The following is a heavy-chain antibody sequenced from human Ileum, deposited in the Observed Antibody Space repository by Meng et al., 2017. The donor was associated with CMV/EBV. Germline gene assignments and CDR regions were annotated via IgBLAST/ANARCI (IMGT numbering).Heavy chain of an antibody. V-gene: IGHV3-23*01. CDR3: AKDLGSTTQYYYYGMDV. CDR1: GFTFSSYA. CDR2: ISGSVGST. J-gene: IGHJ6*02. D-gene: IGHD2-2*01. Sequence: GGSLRLSCAVSGFTFSSYAMSWVRRAPGEWLEWVSSISGSVGSTYYADSVKGRFTITRDNYKNTLYLKMNSLRAEDTAVYYCAKDLGSTTQYYYYGMDVWGQGTTVTVSS.